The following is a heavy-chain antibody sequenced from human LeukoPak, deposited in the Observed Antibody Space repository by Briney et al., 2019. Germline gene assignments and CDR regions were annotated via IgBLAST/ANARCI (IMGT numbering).Heavy chain of an antibody. CDR2: ISSSSSTI. CDR1: GFTFSSYS. J-gene: IGHJ4*02. Sequence: PGGSLRLSCAASGFTFSSYSMNWVRQAPGKGLEWVSYISSSSSTIYYADSVKGRFTISRDNAKNSLYLQMNSLRAEDTAVYYCARGTLYSGWSYYFDYWGQGSQVNVSS. V-gene: IGHV3-48*01. CDR3: ARGTLYSGWSYYFDY. D-gene: IGHD6-19*01.